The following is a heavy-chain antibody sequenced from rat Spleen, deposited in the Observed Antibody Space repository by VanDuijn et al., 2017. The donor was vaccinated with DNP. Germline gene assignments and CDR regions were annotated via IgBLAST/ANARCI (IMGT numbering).Heavy chain of an antibody. CDR3: ARFRVPYWYFDF. V-gene: IGHV2-1*01. D-gene: IGHD1-4*01. J-gene: IGHJ1*01. CDR1: GFSLTSYS. Sequence: QVQLKESGPGLVQPSETLSLTCTFSGFSLTSYSVSWVRQTSGKGLEWMGRIQSGGSTDYNSAFNSRLSSSRDTSKSQFFLKMNSVQTDDTAMYFCARFRVPYWYFDFWGPGTMVTVSS. CDR2: IQSGGST.